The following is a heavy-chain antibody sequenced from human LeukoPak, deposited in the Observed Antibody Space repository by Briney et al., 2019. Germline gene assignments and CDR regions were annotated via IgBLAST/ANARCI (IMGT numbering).Heavy chain of an antibody. CDR2: IKGDGSET. CDR1: GFRFSGYW. D-gene: IGHD1-26*01. CDR3: ARETYSGRYFFDY. V-gene: IGHV3-7*03. Sequence: PGGSLRLSCAASGFRFSGYWMTWVRQAPGKGLEWVANIKGDGSETSYVTSVRGRFTISRDNAKNSLYLQMNSLRAEDTAVYYCARETYSGRYFFDYWGQGTLVTVSS. J-gene: IGHJ4*02.